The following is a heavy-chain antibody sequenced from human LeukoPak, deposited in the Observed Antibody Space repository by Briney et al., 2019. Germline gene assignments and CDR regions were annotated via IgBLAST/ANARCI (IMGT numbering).Heavy chain of an antibody. D-gene: IGHD2-2*01. J-gene: IGHJ6*02. CDR2: ISAYNGNT. Sequence: ASVKVSCKASGYTFTSYGISWVRQAPGQGLEWMGWISAYNGNTNYAQKLQGRVTMTIDTSTSTAYMELRSLRSDDTAVYYCAREPYCSSTSCYEGTYPDYYYYGMDVWGQGTTVTVSS. V-gene: IGHV1-18*01. CDR1: GYTFTSYG. CDR3: AREPYCSSTSCYEGTYPDYYYYGMDV.